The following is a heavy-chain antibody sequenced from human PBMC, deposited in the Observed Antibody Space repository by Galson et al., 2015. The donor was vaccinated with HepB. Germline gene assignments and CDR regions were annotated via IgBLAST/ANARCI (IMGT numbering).Heavy chain of an antibody. CDR1: GFTFSNAW. J-gene: IGHJ6*03. CDR2: IKSKTDGGTT. CDR3: TTDGSSSWYFYYYYMDV. V-gene: IGHV3-15*07. D-gene: IGHD6-13*01. Sequence: SLRLSCAASGFTFSNAWMNWVRQAPGKGLEWVGRIKSKTDGGTTDYAAPVKGRFTISRDDSKNTLYLQMNSLKTEDTAVYYCTTDGSSSWYFYYYYMDVWGKGTTVTVSS.